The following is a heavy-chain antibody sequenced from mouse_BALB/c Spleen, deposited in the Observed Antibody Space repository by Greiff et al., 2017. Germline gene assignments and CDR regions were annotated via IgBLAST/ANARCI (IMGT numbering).Heavy chain of an antibody. CDR1: GYTFTSYY. J-gene: IGHJ2*01. CDR2: INPSNGGT. Sequence: QVHVKQPGAELVKPGASVKLSCKASGYTFTSYYMYWVKQRPGQGLEWIGGINPSNGGTNFNEKFKSKATLTVDKSSSTAYMQLSSLTSEDSAVYYCTRNWGGNYFDYWGQGTTLTVSS. V-gene: IGHV1S81*02. CDR3: TRNWGGNYFDY. D-gene: IGHD4-1*01.